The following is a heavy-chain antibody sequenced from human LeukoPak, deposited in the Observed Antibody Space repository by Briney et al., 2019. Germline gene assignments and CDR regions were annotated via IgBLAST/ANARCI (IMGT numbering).Heavy chain of an antibody. Sequence: GGSLRLSCAASGFTFNTYTMNWVRQAPGKGLEWVSYISSTRSTIFYADSVKGRFTISRDNAENSLYLQMNSLRAEDTAVYYCARGPRDSYGDYFDYWGRGTLVTVSS. CDR2: ISSTRSTI. D-gene: IGHD3-16*01. V-gene: IGHV3-48*04. CDR1: GFTFNTYT. J-gene: IGHJ4*02. CDR3: ARGPRDSYGDYFDY.